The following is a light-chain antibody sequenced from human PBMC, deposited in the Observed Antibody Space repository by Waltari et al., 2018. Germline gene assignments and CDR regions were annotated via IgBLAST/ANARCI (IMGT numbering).Light chain of an antibody. J-gene: IGLJ1*01. CDR1: SSDVGGYNY. CDR3: SSYTSSSSYV. CDR2: DVS. V-gene: IGLV2-14*01. Sequence: QSALTQPASVSGSPGQSITISCTGSSSDVGGYNYVSWYQQYPGKAPKLMIYDVSDRPSGVSTRFSGSKSGNTASLTISGLLADDEADYYCSSYTSSSSYVFGTGTKVTVL.